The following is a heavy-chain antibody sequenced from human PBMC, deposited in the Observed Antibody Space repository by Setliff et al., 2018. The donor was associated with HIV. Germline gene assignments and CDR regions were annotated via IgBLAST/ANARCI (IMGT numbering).Heavy chain of an antibody. D-gene: IGHD6-13*01. Sequence: GGSLRLSCAASGFTLSTYAMSWVRQAPGKGLEWVSAIGGSGGNTYYAGSVKGHFTVSRDNSKNTLYLQMNSLRPEDTAVYYCARDCRVGWVFTYGMDVWGQGTLVTVSS. CDR2: IGGSGGNT. CDR3: ARDCRVGWVFTYGMDV. V-gene: IGHV3-23*01. J-gene: IGHJ6*02. CDR1: GFTLSTYA.